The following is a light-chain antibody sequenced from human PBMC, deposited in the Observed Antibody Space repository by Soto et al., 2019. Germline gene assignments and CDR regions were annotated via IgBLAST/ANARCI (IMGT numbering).Light chain of an antibody. V-gene: IGKV1-5*01. J-gene: IGKJ1*01. CDR1: QSLNSL. CDR2: DAS. CDR3: QQYNSYSSWT. Sequence: DIQMTQSPSTLSASVGDRVTITCRASQSLNSLLAWYQQRPGRAPKLLIYDASTLESGVPSRFSGSGSGTEFTLTFSSLQTDDFATYYCQQYNSYSSWTFGQGTKVDIK.